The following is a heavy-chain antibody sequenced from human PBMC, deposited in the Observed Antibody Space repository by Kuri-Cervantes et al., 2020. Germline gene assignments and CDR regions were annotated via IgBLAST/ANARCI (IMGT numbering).Heavy chain of an antibody. V-gene: IGHV3-11*01. J-gene: IGHJ4*02. CDR1: GFTFSDYY. CDR2: ISSSGSTI. Sequence: GGSLRLSCAASGFTFSDYYMSWIRQAPGKGLEWVSYISSSGSTIYYVDSVKGRFTISRDNAKNSLYLQMNSLRAEDTALYYCAKGREYSSSWYVMDYWGQGTLVTVSS. CDR3: AKGREYSSSWYVMDY. D-gene: IGHD6-13*01.